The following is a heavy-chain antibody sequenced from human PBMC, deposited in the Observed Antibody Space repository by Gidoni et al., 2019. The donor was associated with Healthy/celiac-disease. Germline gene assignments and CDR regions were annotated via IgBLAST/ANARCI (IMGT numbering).Heavy chain of an antibody. D-gene: IGHD6-19*01. V-gene: IGHV3-30*03. CDR2: ISYDGSNK. CDR3: GSSGSPEWY. Sequence: QVQLSVSGGVVVQPARSLRLTCEAAGFTFSCYGMHWVRPAPGKGLEWGAVISYDGSNKDYADSVKGRFTISRDNSKNTLYLQMNSLRAEDTAVYYCGSSGSPEWYWGKGTLVTVSS. J-gene: IGHJ4*02. CDR1: GFTFSCYG.